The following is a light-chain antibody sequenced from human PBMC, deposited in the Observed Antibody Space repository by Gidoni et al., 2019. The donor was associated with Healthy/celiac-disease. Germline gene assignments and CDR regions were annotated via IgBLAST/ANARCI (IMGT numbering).Light chain of an antibody. V-gene: IGKV3-15*01. CDR3: QQYNNWPPYT. CDR2: GAS. J-gene: IGKJ2*01. CDR1: QSVSSN. Sequence: EIVMTQSPATLSVSPGERATLSCRASQSVSSNLAWYQQKPGQAPRLLIYGASTRATCIPARFSGSGSETEFTLTISSLQSEDFAVYYCQQYNNWPPYTFGQGTKLEIK.